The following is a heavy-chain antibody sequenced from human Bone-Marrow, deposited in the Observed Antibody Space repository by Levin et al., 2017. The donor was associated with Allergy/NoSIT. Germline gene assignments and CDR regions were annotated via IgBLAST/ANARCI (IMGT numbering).Heavy chain of an antibody. V-gene: IGHV1-2*06. J-gene: IGHJ4*02. CDR1: GYSFIGYY. Sequence: GASVKVSCKASGYSFIGYYIHWVRQAPGQGLEWMGRITPNSGGTNYAQKFQGRVTMTRDTSISTAYMELSRLTSDDTAVYYCARGGADTDLFYFDYWGQGSLVTVSS. CDR3: ARGGADTDLFYFDY. D-gene: IGHD4/OR15-4a*01. CDR2: ITPNSGGT.